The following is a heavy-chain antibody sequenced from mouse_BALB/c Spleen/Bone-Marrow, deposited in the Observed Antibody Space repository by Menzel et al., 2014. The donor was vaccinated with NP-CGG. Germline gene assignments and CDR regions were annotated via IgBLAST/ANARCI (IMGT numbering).Heavy chain of an antibody. D-gene: IGHD2-3*01. CDR2: IYPSDSYT. Sequence: VQLQESGAELVRPGASVKLSCKASGYTFTSYWINWVKQRPGQGLEWIGNIYPSDSYTNYNQKFKDKATSTVDKSSSTAYMQLSSPTSEDSAVYYCTRDGSPFAYWGQGTLVTVSA. CDR1: GYTFTSYW. V-gene: IGHV1-69*02. CDR3: TRDGSPFAY. J-gene: IGHJ3*01.